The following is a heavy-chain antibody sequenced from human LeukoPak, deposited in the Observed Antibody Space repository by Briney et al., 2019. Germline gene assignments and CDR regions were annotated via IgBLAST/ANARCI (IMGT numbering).Heavy chain of an antibody. CDR3: ARGHIVGATGTFDY. Sequence: SETPSLTCAVYGGSFSGYYWSWIRQPPGKGLEWIGEINHSGSTNYNPSLKSRVTISVDTSKNQFSLKLSSVTAADTAVYYCARGHIVGATGTFDYWGQGTLVTVSS. CDR2: INHSGST. J-gene: IGHJ4*02. CDR1: GGSFSGYY. V-gene: IGHV4-34*01. D-gene: IGHD1-26*01.